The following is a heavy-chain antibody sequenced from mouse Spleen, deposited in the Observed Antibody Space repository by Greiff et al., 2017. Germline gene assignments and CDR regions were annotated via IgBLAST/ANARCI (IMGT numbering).Heavy chain of an antibody. CDR2: INYDGSST. J-gene: IGHJ2*01. V-gene: IGHV5-16*01. CDR1: GFTFSDYY. CDR3: ARLPGYFDY. Sequence: EVQLVESEGGLVQPGSSMKLSCTASGFTFSDYYMAWVRQVPEKGLEWVANINYDGSSTYYLDSLKSRFIISRDNAKNILYLQMSSLKSEDTATYYCARLPGYFDYWGQGTTRTVSS.